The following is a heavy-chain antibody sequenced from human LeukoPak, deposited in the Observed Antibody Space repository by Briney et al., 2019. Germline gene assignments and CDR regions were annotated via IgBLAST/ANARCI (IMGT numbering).Heavy chain of an antibody. CDR1: GFTFSTYA. CDR2: ISGSGGST. D-gene: IGHD6-6*01. J-gene: IGHJ6*02. CDR3: AKLSSSDPHYYYYYGMDV. V-gene: IGHV3-23*01. Sequence: PGGSLRLSCAASGFTFSTYAMTWVRQAPGKGLEWVSAISGSGGSTYYADSVKGRFTISRDSSKNTLYLQMNSLRAEDTAVYYCAKLSSSDPHYYYYYGMDVWGQGTTVTVS.